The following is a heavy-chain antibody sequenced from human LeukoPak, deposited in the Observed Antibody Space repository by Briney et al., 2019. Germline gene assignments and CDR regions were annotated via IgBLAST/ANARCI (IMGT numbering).Heavy chain of an antibody. CDR3: ARVFIGDYGDYQFDY. J-gene: IGHJ4*02. V-gene: IGHV3-48*01. D-gene: IGHD4-17*01. CDR1: GFTFSSYE. Sequence: GGSLRLSCAASGFTFSSYEMTWVRQAPGKGLEWVSYISSSSSTIYYADSVKGRFTISRDNAKNSLYLEMNSLRAEDTAVYYCARVFIGDYGDYQFDYWGQGTLVTVSS. CDR2: ISSSSSTI.